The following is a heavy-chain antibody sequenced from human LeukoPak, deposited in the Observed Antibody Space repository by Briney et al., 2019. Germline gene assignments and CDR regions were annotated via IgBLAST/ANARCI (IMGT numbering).Heavy chain of an antibody. J-gene: IGHJ6*03. CDR1: GGSISSYY. D-gene: IGHD3-3*01. V-gene: IGHV4-59*01. CDR2: IYYSGST. Sequence: SETLSLTCTVSGGSISSYYWSWIRQPPGKGLEWIGYIYYSGSTNYNPSLKSRVTISVDTSKNQFSLKLSSVTAADTAVYYCARGEVLEWIGYYYMDVWGKGTTVTVSS. CDR3: ARGEVLEWIGYYYMDV.